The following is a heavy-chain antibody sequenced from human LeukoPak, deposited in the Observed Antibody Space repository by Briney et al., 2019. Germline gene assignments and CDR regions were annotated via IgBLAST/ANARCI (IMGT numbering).Heavy chain of an antibody. CDR2: IRYDGGNE. V-gene: IGHV3-30*02. CDR3: AKDRQMVYYYDSSGYPNEAFDI. D-gene: IGHD3-22*01. J-gene: IGHJ3*02. CDR1: GFTFSSYE. Sequence: QPGGSLRLSCVASGFTFSSYEMNWVRQAPGKGLEWVAFIRYDGGNEYYADSVKGRFTSSRDNSKNTLYLQMNSLRAEDTAVYHCAKDRQMVYYYDSSGYPNEAFDIWGQGTMVTVSS.